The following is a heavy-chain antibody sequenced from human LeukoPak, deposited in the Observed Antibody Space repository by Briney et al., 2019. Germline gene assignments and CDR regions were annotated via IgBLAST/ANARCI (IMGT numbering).Heavy chain of an antibody. V-gene: IGHV3-53*01. J-gene: IGHJ4*02. CDR1: GFTVSSNY. D-gene: IGHD2-2*01. CDR2: IYSGGST. Sequence: GGSLRLSCAASGFTVSSNYMSWVRQAPGKGLEWVSVIYSGGSTYYADSVKGRFTISRDNSKNTLYLQMNSLRAEDTAVYYCARSGYCSGTSCYAEGLDYWGQGTLVTVSS. CDR3: ARSGYCSGTSCYAEGLDY.